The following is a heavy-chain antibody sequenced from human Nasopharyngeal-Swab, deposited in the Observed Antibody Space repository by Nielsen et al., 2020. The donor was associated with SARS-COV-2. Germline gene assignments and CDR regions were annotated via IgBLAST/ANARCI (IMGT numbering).Heavy chain of an antibody. J-gene: IGHJ6*02. CDR1: GYSFTSYW. D-gene: IGHD3-10*01. CDR3: DASRGPGSYYYGSGDQSMDV. CDR2: IDPSDSYT. Sequence: GESLKISCKGSGYSFTSYWISWVRQMPGKGLEWMGRIDPSDSYTNYSPSFQGHVTISADKSISTAYLQWSSLKASDTAMYYCDASRGPGSYYYGSGDQSMDVWGQGTTVTVSS. V-gene: IGHV5-10-1*01.